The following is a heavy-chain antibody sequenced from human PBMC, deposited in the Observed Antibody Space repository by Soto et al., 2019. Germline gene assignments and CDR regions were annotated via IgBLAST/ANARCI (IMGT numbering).Heavy chain of an antibody. CDR2: ISSSSSYT. D-gene: IGHD3-10*01. J-gene: IGHJ5*02. V-gene: IGHV3-11*05. Sequence: QVQLVESGGGLVKPGGSLRLSCAASGFTFSDYYMSWIRQAPGKGLEWVSYISSSSSYTNYADSVKGRFTISRDNAKNPLDLQMTSLRAEDTAVYYCARGIRGSGGNWFDPWGQGTLVTVSS. CDR1: GFTFSDYY. CDR3: ARGIRGSGGNWFDP.